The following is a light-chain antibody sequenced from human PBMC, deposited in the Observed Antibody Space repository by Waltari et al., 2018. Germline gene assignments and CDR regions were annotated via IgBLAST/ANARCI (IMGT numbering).Light chain of an antibody. CDR2: GAS. J-gene: IGKJ1*01. V-gene: IGKV3-20*01. CDR3: QHYVRLPAT. CDR1: QTVSRS. Sequence: IVLTQSPGTLSLSPGERATLSCRASQTVSRSLAWYQQKPGQAPKLLIYGASTRATGIPDRFTGSGSGTDFSLTISSVEHEDFAIYFCQHYVRLPATFGQGTKVEIK.